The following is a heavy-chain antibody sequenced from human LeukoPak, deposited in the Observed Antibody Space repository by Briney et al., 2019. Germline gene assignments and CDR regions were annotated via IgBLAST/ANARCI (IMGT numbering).Heavy chain of an antibody. CDR3: AKGLTFAGINFDF. D-gene: IGHD3-10*01. CDR1: GFTFSSYV. CDR2: ISGSGDTT. J-gene: IGHJ4*02. V-gene: IGHV3-23*01. Sequence: GGSLRLSCAASGFTFSSYVMSWVRQAPGKGLEWVSLISGSGDTTYQADSVKGRFTISRDNSKNTLYLQMSSLRAEDTALYYCAKGLTFAGINFDFWGQGTPVTVSS.